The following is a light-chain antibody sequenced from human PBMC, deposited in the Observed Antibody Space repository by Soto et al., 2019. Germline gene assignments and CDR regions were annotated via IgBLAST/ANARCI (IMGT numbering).Light chain of an antibody. Sequence: EIVMTQSPATLSVSPGERATLSCRASQSVSSNLAWYQQSPGQTPRLLIYGASTRATGLPARFSGSGSGTEFTLTISSLQSEDFGVYYCQQRSNWPVTFGQGTKLEIK. CDR1: QSVSSN. J-gene: IGKJ2*01. V-gene: IGKV3-15*01. CDR3: QQRSNWPVT. CDR2: GAS.